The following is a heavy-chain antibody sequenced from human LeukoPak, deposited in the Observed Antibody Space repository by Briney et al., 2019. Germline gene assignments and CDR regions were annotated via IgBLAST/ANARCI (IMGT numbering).Heavy chain of an antibody. D-gene: IGHD2-2*01. CDR3: ARDRSDIVVVPAAAPLDY. CDR2: ISAYNGNT. J-gene: IGHJ4*02. Sequence: GASVKLSCKASGYTFTSYGISWVRQAPGQGLEWMGWISAYNGNTNYAQKLQGRVTMTTDTSTSTAYMELRSLRSDDTAVYYGARDRSDIVVVPAAAPLDYWGQGTLVTVSS. CDR1: GYTFTSYG. V-gene: IGHV1-18*01.